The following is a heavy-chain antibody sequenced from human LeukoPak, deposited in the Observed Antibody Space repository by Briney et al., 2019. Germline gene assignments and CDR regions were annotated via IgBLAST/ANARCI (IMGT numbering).Heavy chain of an antibody. V-gene: IGHV3-13*01. CDR2: IGVAANT. J-gene: IGHJ4*02. D-gene: IGHD1-26*01. CDR1: GFTFSNYD. Sequence: GGSLRLSCAASGFTFSNYDMHWVRQATGKGLEWVSAIGVAANTFYSGSVKGRFTISRENAKNSLYLLMCSLRAEDTAMYYCARQNTPHGNFDYWGQGTLVTVSS. CDR3: ARQNTPHGNFDY.